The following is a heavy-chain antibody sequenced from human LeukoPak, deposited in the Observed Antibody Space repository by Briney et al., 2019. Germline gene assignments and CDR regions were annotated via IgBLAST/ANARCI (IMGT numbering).Heavy chain of an antibody. CDR3: ATTARLFYDSSGYYGFDF. D-gene: IGHD3-22*01. CDR2: MYYSGST. V-gene: IGHV4-39*01. J-gene: IGHJ4*02. Sequence: PSETLSLTCTVSGGSISSSSYYWGWMRQPPGKGLEWIGSMYYSGSTYNNPSLKSRVTISVDTSKNQFSLKLSSVTAADTAVYYCATTARLFYDSSGYYGFDFWGQGTLVTVSS. CDR1: GGSISSSSYY.